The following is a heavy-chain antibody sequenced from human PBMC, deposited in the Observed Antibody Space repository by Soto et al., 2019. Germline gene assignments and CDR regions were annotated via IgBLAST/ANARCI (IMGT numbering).Heavy chain of an antibody. J-gene: IGHJ5*02. CDR1: GGSISSYY. CDR3: ASGGNWFDP. V-gene: IGHV4-4*07. CDR2: IYTSGST. Sequence: SETLSLTCTVSGGSISSYYWSWIRQPAGKGLEWIGRIYTSGSTNYNPSLKSRVTISIDTSKNQFSLTLKSVTAADTAVYYCASGGNWFDPRGQGVLVTVSS. D-gene: IGHD3-16*01.